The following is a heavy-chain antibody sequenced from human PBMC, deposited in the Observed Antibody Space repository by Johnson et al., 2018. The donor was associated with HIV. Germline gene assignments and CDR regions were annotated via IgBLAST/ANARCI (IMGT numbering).Heavy chain of an antibody. J-gene: IGHJ3*01. CDR3: AKEMYDFNSGNHFDAFHV. CDR1: GFTFSSYG. V-gene: IGHV3-30*18. D-gene: IGHD1-14*01. Sequence: QMQLVESGGGVVQPGRSLRLSCAASGFTFSSYGMHWVRQAPGKGLEWVAVISYDGSNKYYADSVRGRFTISRDNSKNTLSLQMNTLRAVDTAVYYCAKEMYDFNSGNHFDAFHVWGQGTLVTVSS. CDR2: ISYDGSNK.